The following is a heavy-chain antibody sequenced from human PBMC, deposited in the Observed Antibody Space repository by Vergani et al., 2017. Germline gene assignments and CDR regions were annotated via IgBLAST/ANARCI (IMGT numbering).Heavy chain of an antibody. CDR3: ARCGLGPEGSSWSYYYYYYYMDV. J-gene: IGHJ6*03. CDR2: ISSSGSTI. V-gene: IGHV3-11*01. CDR1: GFTFSDYY. D-gene: IGHD6-13*01. Sequence: VQLLESGGSLKQPGGSLRLSCAASGFTFSDYYMSWIRQAPGKGLEWVSYISSSGSTIYYADSVKGRFTISRDNAKNSLYLQMNSLRAEDTAVYYCARCGLGPEGSSWSYYYYYYYMDVWGKGTTVTVSS.